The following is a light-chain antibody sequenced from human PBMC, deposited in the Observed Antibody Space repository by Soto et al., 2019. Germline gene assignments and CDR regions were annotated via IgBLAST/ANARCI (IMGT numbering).Light chain of an antibody. V-gene: IGKV1-39*01. Sequence: DIQMTPSPSSLSASIGDRITITCRASQSISTYLNWYQQKPGKAPMLLIYGASTLQNGVPSRFSGSGSATDYTLTISSLQPEDFATYYCQQSFITPPLTFGGGTKVEMK. CDR1: QSISTY. CDR2: GAS. J-gene: IGKJ4*01. CDR3: QQSFITPPLT.